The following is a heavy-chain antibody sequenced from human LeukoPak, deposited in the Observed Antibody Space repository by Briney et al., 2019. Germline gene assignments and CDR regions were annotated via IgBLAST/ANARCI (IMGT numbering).Heavy chain of an antibody. J-gene: IGHJ4*02. V-gene: IGHV3-73*01. D-gene: IGHD3-3*01. CDR1: GFTFSASG. Sequence: QSGGSLRLSCAASGFTFSASGIQWVRQASGKGLEWVGRIRSKTNNYATAYGASVKGRFTISRDDSKNTAFLQMNSLKTEDTALYYCTIPYNDFWSGYHPDYWGQGTLVTVSS. CDR3: TIPYNDFWSGYHPDY. CDR2: IRSKTNNYAT.